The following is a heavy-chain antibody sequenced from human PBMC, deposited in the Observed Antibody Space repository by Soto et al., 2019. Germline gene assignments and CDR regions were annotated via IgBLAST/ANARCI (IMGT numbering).Heavy chain of an antibody. CDR3: AHRVVGPGPITRAFDF. Sequence: QITLKESGPTLVQPTQTLTLTCTFSGFSLSTSGVGVGWIRQPPGKALEWLALIYWDGDKRYTPSLESRLFISKDTSKNQVVLTMTKVDPEDTATYYCAHRVVGPGPITRAFDFWGQGTMVTVSS. CDR1: GFSLSTSGVG. V-gene: IGHV2-5*02. J-gene: IGHJ3*01. D-gene: IGHD2-15*01. CDR2: IYWDGDK.